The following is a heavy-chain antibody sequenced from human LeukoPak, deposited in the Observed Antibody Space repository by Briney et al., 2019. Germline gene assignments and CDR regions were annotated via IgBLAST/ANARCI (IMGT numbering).Heavy chain of an antibody. V-gene: IGHV3-21*01. CDR3: ARASSKQLAGYLPDGFDI. D-gene: IGHD3-9*01. CDR1: GFTFSPYS. CDR2: ISSSGTYV. Sequence: PGGSLRLSCAASGFTFSPYSMNWVRQAPGKGLEWVPSISSSGTYVYYADSVKGRFTISRDNAKNSLSLQMNSLRADDAAVYYCARASSKQLAGYLPDGFDIWGQGTMVTVSS. J-gene: IGHJ3*02.